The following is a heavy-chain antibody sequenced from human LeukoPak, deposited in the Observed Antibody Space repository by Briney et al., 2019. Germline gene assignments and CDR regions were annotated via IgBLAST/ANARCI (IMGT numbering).Heavy chain of an antibody. Sequence: GGALRLSCAVSRFAFSTYAMTWVRQAPGQGLEYVSTISSNGADTYYADSVKGRFTISRDNSKNTLYLQMTSLRVEDTAVYYCADYRKPQGLDYWGQGTLVTVSS. CDR1: RFAFSTYA. J-gene: IGHJ4*02. D-gene: IGHD1-14*01. CDR3: ADYRKPQGLDY. V-gene: IGHV3-23*01. CDR2: ISSNGADT.